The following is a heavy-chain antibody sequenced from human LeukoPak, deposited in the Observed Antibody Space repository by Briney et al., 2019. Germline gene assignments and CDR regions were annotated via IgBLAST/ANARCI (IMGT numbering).Heavy chain of an antibody. J-gene: IGHJ4*02. V-gene: IGHV3-9*01. CDR2: TNWNSDSI. CDR3: ARDWLVVAAPNLDY. Sequence: GGSLRLSCTASGFTFDDYAMHWVRQAPGKGLEWVSGTNWNSDSIGYADSVKGRFTISRDNAKNSLYLQMNSLRAEDTAVYYCARDWLVVAAPNLDYWGQGTLVTVSS. CDR1: GFTFDDYA. D-gene: IGHD2-15*01.